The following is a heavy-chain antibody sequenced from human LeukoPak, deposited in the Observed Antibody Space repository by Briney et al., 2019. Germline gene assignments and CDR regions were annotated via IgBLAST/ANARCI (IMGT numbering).Heavy chain of an antibody. D-gene: IGHD1-20*01. CDR1: GGSVSSGSYF. Sequence: SETLSLTCTVSGGSVSSGSYFWSWIRQPPGTGLEWIGYIYYSGSTNYNPSLKSRVTISVDTSKNQFSLKLSSVTAADTAVYYCARGYNWNEWDHWGQGTLVTVSS. J-gene: IGHJ4*02. CDR2: IYYSGST. CDR3: ARGYNWNEWDH. V-gene: IGHV4-61*01.